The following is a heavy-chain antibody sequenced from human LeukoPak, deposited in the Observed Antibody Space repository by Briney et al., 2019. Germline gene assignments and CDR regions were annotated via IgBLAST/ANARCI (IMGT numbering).Heavy chain of an antibody. CDR3: ARGARGSGTASDY. Sequence: PGGSLRLSCVASGFTFNNYWMDWVRQAPGKGLEWVASIKPDGSQKDYVDSVKGRFTISRDNAKNTLHLQMNSLRAEDTAVYYCARGARGSGTASDYWGQGTLVTVSS. CDR1: GFTFNNYW. V-gene: IGHV3-7*01. CDR2: IKPDGSQK. D-gene: IGHD3-10*01. J-gene: IGHJ4*02.